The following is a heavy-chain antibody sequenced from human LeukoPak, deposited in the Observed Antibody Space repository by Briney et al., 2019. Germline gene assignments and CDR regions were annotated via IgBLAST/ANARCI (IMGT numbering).Heavy chain of an antibody. V-gene: IGHV3-23*01. CDR2: ISGSGGST. CDR3: AKEWYSSSWYYYYYYMDV. CDR1: GFTFSSYG. Sequence: PGGSLRLSCAASGFTFSSYGMSWVRQAPGKGLEWVSAISGSGGSTYYADSVKGRFTISRDNSKNTLYLQMNSLRAEDTAVYYCAKEWYSSSWYYYYYYMDVWGKGTTVTIPS. D-gene: IGHD6-13*01. J-gene: IGHJ6*03.